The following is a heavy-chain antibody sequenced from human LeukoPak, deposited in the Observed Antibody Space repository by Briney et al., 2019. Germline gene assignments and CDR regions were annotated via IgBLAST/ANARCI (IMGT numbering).Heavy chain of an antibody. D-gene: IGHD3-10*01. CDR3: AKSMVRGVNRPLQNFDY. CDR2: ISGSGGST. V-gene: IGHV3-23*01. J-gene: IGHJ4*02. CDR1: GFTFSSYA. Sequence: SGRSLRLSCAASGFTFSSYAMSWVRQAPGKGLEWVSAISGSGGSTYYADSVKGRFTISRDNSKNTLYLQMNSLRAEDTAVYYCAKSMVRGVNRPLQNFDYWGQGTLVTGTS.